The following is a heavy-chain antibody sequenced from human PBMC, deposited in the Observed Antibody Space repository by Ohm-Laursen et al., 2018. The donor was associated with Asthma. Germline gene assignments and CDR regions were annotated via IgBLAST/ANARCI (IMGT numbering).Heavy chain of an antibody. CDR2: LNTDGSGT. CDR1: GFTFSSYW. Sequence: SLRLSRAAFGFTFSSYWMHWVRQAPGKGPVWVSRLNTDGSGTWYADSVKGRFTISRDNAKNTLYLQMNSLRAEDTAVYYCARARSGSSYDYWGQGTLVTVSS. CDR3: ARARSGSSYDY. J-gene: IGHJ4*02. D-gene: IGHD1-26*01. V-gene: IGHV3-74*01.